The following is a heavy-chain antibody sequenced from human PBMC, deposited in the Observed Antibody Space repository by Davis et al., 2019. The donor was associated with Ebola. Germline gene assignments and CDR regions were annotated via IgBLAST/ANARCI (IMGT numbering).Heavy chain of an antibody. CDR2: ISYDGSKT. J-gene: IGHJ3*02. CDR1: AFTFSDYA. V-gene: IGHV3-30*04. CDR3: AKDTSNIWFDI. D-gene: IGHD1-26*01. Sequence: GESLKISCAASAFTFSDYAMHWVRQTAKGLEWVAVISYDGSKTYYADSVKGRFTISRDNSKNTLYLQMNGLRVEDTAIYYCAKDTSNIWFDIWGQGTLVTVSS.